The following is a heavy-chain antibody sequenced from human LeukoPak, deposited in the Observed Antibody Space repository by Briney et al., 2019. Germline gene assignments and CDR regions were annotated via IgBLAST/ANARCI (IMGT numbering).Heavy chain of an antibody. D-gene: IGHD3-16*02. V-gene: IGHV1-18*01. CDR2: ISAYNGNT. J-gene: IGHJ4*02. Sequence: ASVKVSCKASGYTFTSYGISWVRQAPGQGLEWMGWISAYNGNTNYAQKLQGRVTMTTDTSTSTAYMELRSLRSDDTAVYYCARDVRLGELSLLPACPGYWGQGTLVTVSS. CDR1: GYTFTSYG. CDR3: ARDVRLGELSLLPACPGY.